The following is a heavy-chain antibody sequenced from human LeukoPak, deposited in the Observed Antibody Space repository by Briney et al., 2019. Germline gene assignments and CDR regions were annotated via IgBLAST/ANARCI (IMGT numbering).Heavy chain of an antibody. CDR1: GGSFSGYY. CDR3: ARGRGYSYGSRYYYGMDV. Sequence: SETLSLTCAVYGGSFSGYYWSWIRQPPGKGLEWIGEINHSGSTNYNPSLKSRVTISVDTSKNQFSLKLSSMTAADTAVYYCARGRGYSYGSRYYYGMDVWGQGTTVTVSS. D-gene: IGHD5-18*01. CDR2: INHSGST. V-gene: IGHV4-34*01. J-gene: IGHJ6*02.